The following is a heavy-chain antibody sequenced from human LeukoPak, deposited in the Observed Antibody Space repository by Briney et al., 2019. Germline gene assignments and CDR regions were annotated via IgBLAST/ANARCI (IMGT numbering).Heavy chain of an antibody. CDR3: ARMTTVMVFDY. D-gene: IGHD4-17*01. CDR2: IIPILGIA. Sequence: GASVKVSCKASGGTFSSYAISWVRQAPGQGLEWMGRIIPILGIANYAQKFQGRVTITADKSTSTAYMELSSLRSEDTAVYYCARMTTVMVFDYWGQGTLVTVSS. CDR1: GGTFSSYA. V-gene: IGHV1-69*04. J-gene: IGHJ4*02.